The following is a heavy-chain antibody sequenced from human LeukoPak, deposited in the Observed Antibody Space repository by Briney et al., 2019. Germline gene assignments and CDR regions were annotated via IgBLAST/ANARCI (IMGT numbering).Heavy chain of an antibody. J-gene: IGHJ4*02. CDR1: GFPFSFYY. V-gene: IGHV3-11*04. CDR2: IGLSGYPL. Sequence: GGSLRLSCAVSGFPFSFYYMSWIRQAPGKGLEWISYIGLSGYPLDYADSVKGRFTISRDNAKNSLYLEMSSLRDEDTAVYYCARKDFSSGSFTYWGQGTLVTVSS. CDR3: ARKDFSSGSFTY. D-gene: IGHD3-22*01.